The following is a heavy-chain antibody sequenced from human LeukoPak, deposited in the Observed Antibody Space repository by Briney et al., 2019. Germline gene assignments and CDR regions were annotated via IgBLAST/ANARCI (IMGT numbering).Heavy chain of an antibody. CDR2: IKQDGSEK. V-gene: IGHV3-7*01. D-gene: IGHD2-8*02. Sequence: GGSLRLSCAASGFTFSSFYMSWIRQAPGKGLEWVANIKQDGSEKYYVDSVKGRFTISRDNAKNSVYLQVNSLRAEDTAVYYCARVWWGGKLSFDYWGQGTLVTVSS. J-gene: IGHJ4*02. CDR3: ARVWWGGKLSFDY. CDR1: GFTFSSFY.